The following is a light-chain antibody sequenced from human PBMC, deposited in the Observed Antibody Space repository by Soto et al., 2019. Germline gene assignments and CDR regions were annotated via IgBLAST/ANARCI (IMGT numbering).Light chain of an antibody. V-gene: IGLV2-14*01. CDR2: AVT. CDR3: SSFTSSITYV. CDR1: SRDVGGYNS. J-gene: IGLJ1*01. Sequence: QSAVTQPASVSGSPGQSITISCTGTSRDVGGYNSVSWYRQDPGKAPKLMIYAVTNRPSGVSNRFSGSKSGNTASLTISGLQAEDEADYYCSSFTSSITYVFGTGTKVTVL.